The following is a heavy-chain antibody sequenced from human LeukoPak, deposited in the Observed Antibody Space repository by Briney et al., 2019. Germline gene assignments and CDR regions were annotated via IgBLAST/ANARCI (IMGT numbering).Heavy chain of an antibody. Sequence: SETLSLTCAVYGGSFSGYYWSWIRRPAGKGLEWIGHIDMSWSTNYNPSLKSRVTMSVDTSKNQFSLNLSSVTAADTAIYYCARQLMARVSSSPLRRRSYSYMDVWGKGTTVTVSS. CDR3: ARQLMARVSSSPLRRRSYSYMDV. J-gene: IGHJ6*03. V-gene: IGHV4-59*10. D-gene: IGHD6-6*01. CDR1: GGSFSGYY. CDR2: IDMSWST.